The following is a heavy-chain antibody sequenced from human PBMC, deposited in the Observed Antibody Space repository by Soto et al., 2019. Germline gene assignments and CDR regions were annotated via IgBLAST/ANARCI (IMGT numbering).Heavy chain of an antibody. J-gene: IGHJ6*02. CDR1: GYTFTSYG. D-gene: IGHD2-2*01. V-gene: IGHV1-18*01. CDR3: ARGGLGYCSSTSCYPNLYSYSGMDV. Sequence: QVQLVQSGAEVKKPGASVKVSCKASGYTFTSYGISWVRQAPGQGLEWMGWISAYNGNTNYAQKLQGRVTMTTDTSTGTAYMELRSLRSDATAVYYCARGGLGYCSSTSCYPNLYSYSGMDVWGQGTKVTASS. CDR2: ISAYNGNT.